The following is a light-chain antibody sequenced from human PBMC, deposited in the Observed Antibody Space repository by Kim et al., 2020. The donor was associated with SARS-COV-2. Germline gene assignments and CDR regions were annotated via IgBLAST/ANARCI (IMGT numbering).Light chain of an antibody. CDR3: QQYGSSPRT. V-gene: IGKV3-20*01. J-gene: IGKJ1*01. CDR2: GAS. CDR1: QSVSSNY. Sequence: SPGERATLSCRASQSVSSNYLAWHQQKPGQAPRLLIYGASSRATVIPDRFSGSGSGTDFTLTISRLEPEDFAVYYCQQYGSSPRTFGLGTKVDIK.